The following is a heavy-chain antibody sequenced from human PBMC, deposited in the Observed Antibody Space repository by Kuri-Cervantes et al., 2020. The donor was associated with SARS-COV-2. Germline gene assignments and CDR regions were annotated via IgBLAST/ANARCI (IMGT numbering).Heavy chain of an antibody. V-gene: IGHV3-66*01. J-gene: IGHJ2*01. CDR3: ARARLGDWYFDL. CDR2: IYSGGTT. D-gene: IGHD3-16*01. CDR1: GFTVTSDY. Sequence: GESLKISCAAPGFTVTSDYMTWVRQAPGKGLEWVSIIYSGGTTYYGDSVKGRFTMSRDTSKSTVYLQMDSLRVDDTAVYYCARARLGDWYFDLWGRGTMVTVSS.